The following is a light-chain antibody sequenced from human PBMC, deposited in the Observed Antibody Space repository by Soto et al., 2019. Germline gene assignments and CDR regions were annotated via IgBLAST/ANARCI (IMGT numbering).Light chain of an antibody. V-gene: IGKV1-12*01. Sequence: DIHMTQSPSSMSASVGDRVTITFRASQGISSWLVWYQQKPGKAPKFLIYAASRLQSGVPSRFSGSGSGTDFTLTISSLQPEDFATYYCQQANSFPITFGQGTRLEIK. CDR1: QGISSW. CDR2: AAS. J-gene: IGKJ5*01. CDR3: QQANSFPIT.